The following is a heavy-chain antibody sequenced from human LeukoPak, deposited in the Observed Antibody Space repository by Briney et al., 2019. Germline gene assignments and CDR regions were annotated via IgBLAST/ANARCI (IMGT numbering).Heavy chain of an antibody. CDR1: GFTFSSYG. CDR3: AKDFYGGNSVFAFDI. D-gene: IGHD4-23*01. J-gene: IGHJ3*02. Sequence: PGGSLRLSCAASGFTFSSYGMHWVRQAPGKGLEWVAVISYDGSNKYYADSVKGRFTISRDNSKNTLYLQMNSLRAEDTAVYYCAKDFYGGNSVFAFDIWGQGTMVTVSS. V-gene: IGHV3-30*18. CDR2: ISYDGSNK.